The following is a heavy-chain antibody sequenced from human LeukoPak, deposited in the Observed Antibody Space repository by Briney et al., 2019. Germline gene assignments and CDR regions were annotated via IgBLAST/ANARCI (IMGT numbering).Heavy chain of an antibody. CDR2: TRNKTNSYTT. V-gene: IGHV3-72*01. CDR3: AREIGVYYYYYMDV. J-gene: IGHJ6*03. D-gene: IGHD3-22*01. Sequence: PGGSLRLSCAASGFTFSDHYMDWVRQAPGKGLEWVGRTRNKTNSYTTEYAASVKGRFTISRDDSKNSLYLQMNSLKTEDTAVYYCAREIGVYYYYYMDVWGKGTTVTVSS. CDR1: GFTFSDHY.